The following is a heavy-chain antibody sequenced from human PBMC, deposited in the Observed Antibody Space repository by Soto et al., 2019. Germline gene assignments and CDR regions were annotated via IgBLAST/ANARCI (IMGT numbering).Heavy chain of an antibody. CDR3: ARGPRGYVYYHGMDV. CDR1: GGSISRYY. J-gene: IGHJ6*02. V-gene: IGHV4-4*07. CDR2: IDTSGTT. Sequence: QVQVHESGPGLVKPSETLSLTCTVSGGSISRYYCSWIRQAAGKGLQWIGRIDTSGTTNYNPSLKSRVTMSVDASKIQFALNLSSVTAADTAVYYCARGPRGYVYYHGMDVWGQWTTVTVSS. D-gene: IGHD3-10*01.